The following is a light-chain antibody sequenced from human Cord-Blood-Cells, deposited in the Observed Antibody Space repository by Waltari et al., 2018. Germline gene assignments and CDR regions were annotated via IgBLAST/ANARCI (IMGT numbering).Light chain of an antibody. Sequence: IQMTQSPSSLSASVGARFPLTCRASQSISSYFNWYQQKPGKAPKLLIYAASSLQSGVPSRFSGSGSGTDFTLTISSLQPEDFATYYCQQSYSTPPTFGGGTKVEIK. CDR1: QSISSY. CDR2: AAS. J-gene: IGKJ4*01. V-gene: IGKV1-39*01. CDR3: QQSYSTPPT.